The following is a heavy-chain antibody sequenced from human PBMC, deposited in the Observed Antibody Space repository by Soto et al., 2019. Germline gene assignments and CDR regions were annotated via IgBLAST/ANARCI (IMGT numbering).Heavy chain of an antibody. Sequence: QITLKESGPTLVKPTQTLTLTCTFSGFSLSTRGVAVGWFRQPPGKALEWLALIYWDEDKWYSPSLKCRLTIPDDTAKNRVVLTMTNMHPVDTATYFCAHRPRGYAYYFDYWGQGTLVTVSS. CDR1: GFSLSTRGVA. CDR3: AHRPRGYAYYFDY. CDR2: IYWDEDK. J-gene: IGHJ4*02. V-gene: IGHV2-5*02. D-gene: IGHD5-12*01.